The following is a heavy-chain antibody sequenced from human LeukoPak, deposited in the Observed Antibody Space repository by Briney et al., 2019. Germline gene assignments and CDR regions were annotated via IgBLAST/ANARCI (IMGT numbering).Heavy chain of an antibody. J-gene: IGHJ4*02. CDR1: GFTFSSYA. V-gene: IGHV3-23*01. Sequence: PGGSLRLSCAASGFTFSSYAMSWVRQAPGKALEWVSVISGSGGSTYYADSVKGRFTISRDNSKNTLYLQMNSLRAEDTAVYYCAKTHCSGGSCYSYYFDYWGQGTLVTVSS. CDR2: ISGSGGST. D-gene: IGHD2-15*01. CDR3: AKTHCSGGSCYSYYFDY.